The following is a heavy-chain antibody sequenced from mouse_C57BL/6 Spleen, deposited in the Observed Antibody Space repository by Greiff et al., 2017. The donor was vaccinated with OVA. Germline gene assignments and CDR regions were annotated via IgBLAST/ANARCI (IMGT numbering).Heavy chain of an antibody. CDR2: IRSGSSTI. J-gene: IGHJ4*01. V-gene: IGHV5-17*01. D-gene: IGHD1-1*01. CDR3: ARFCITAVVATRAMDY. CDR1: GFTFSDYG. Sequence: EVKLMESGGGLVKPGGSLKLSCAASGFTFSDYGMHWVRQAPEKGLEWVAYIRSGSSTIYYADTVKGRFTITRDNAKNTLFLQMTSLRSEDTAMYYCARFCITAVVATRAMDYWGQGTSVTVSS.